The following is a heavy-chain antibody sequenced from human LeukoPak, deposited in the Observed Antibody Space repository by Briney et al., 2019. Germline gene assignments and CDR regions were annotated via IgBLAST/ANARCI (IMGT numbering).Heavy chain of an antibody. CDR3: ARDQGGYYGSGSYFDY. Sequence: GGSLRLSCAASGFTFSSYALSWVRQAPGKGLEWFSAISGGSGSSTYYADPVKGRFTISRDNSKNTLYLQMNSLRAEDTAVYYCARDQGGYYGSGSYFDYWGQGTLVTVSS. J-gene: IGHJ4*02. V-gene: IGHV3-23*01. CDR2: ISGGSGSST. D-gene: IGHD3-10*01. CDR1: GFTFSSYA.